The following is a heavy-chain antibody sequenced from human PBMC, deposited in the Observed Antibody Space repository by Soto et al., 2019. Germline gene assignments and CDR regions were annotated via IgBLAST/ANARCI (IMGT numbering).Heavy chain of an antibody. V-gene: IGHV3-21*01. CDR1: GFTFTRYS. J-gene: IGHJ4*02. CDR3: ARESEDLTSTFDY. CDR2: ISSTTNYI. Sequence: EVQLVESGGGLVKPGGSLRLSCAASGFTFTRYSMNWVRQAPGKGLEWVSSISSTTNYIYYADSMKGRFTVSRDNAKNSVYLEMNSLSAEDTVVYYCARESEDLTSTFDYWGQGTLVTVSS.